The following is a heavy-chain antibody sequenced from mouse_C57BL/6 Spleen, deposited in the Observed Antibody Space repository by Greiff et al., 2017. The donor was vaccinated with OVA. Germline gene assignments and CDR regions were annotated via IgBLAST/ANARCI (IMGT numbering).Heavy chain of an antibody. V-gene: IGHV1-20*01. CDR3: ARGYYSSSHYAMDY. CDR1: GYTFTGYC. J-gene: IGHJ4*01. D-gene: IGHD1-1*01. CDR2: INPSNGDT. Sequence: VQLQQPGPELVKPGASVKLSCKASGYTFTGYCMNWVKQSPGQSLEWIGHINPSNGDTYYNQKFKGKATLTVDKSSSTAYMEIRRLTSVDSAGYECARGYYSSSHYAMDYWGQGTSVTVSS.